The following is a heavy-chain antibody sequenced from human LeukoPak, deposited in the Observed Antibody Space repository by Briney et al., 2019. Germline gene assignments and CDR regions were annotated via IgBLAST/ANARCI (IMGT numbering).Heavy chain of an antibody. CDR3: ARGGTIFGVGAFDP. CDR2: ISSSSSYI. V-gene: IGHV3-21*01. CDR1: GFTFSSYS. D-gene: IGHD3-3*01. Sequence: RTGGSLRLSCAASGFTFSSYSMNWVRQAPGKGLEWVSSISSSSSYIYYADSVKGRFTISRDNAKNSLSLRMNSLRAEDTAVYYCARGGTIFGVGAFDPWGQGTLVIVSS. J-gene: IGHJ5*02.